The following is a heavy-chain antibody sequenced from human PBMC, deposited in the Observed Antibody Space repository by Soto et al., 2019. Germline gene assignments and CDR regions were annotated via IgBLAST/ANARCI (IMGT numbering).Heavy chain of an antibody. D-gene: IGHD6-13*01. CDR3: ARSERAAGIVWFDP. Sequence: EVQLLESGGGLVQPGGSLRLSCAASGFSFSNYAMTWVRQAPGKGLEWVSGISGNGVNTHYADSVKGRFTISRDNSQNTVFLQMISLRVDDTAQYYCARSERAAGIVWFDPWGQGTPVTVSS. V-gene: IGHV3-23*01. J-gene: IGHJ5*02. CDR2: ISGNGVNT. CDR1: GFSFSNYA.